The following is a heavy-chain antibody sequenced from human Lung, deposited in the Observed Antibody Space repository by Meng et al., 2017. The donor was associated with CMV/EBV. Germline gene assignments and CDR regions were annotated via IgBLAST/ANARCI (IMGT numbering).Heavy chain of an antibody. D-gene: IGHD6-19*01. CDR3: ASFPPPGKQWLVTDY. Sequence: QGRLQESGPGLVKPSGPLSLTCAVAGGSISSSNWWSWVRQPPGKGLEWIGEIYHSGSTNYNPSLKSRVTISVDKSKNQFSLKLSSVTAADTAVYYCASFPPPGKQWLVTDYWGQGTLVTVSS. CDR2: IYHSGST. CDR1: GGSISSSNW. V-gene: IGHV4-4*02. J-gene: IGHJ4*02.